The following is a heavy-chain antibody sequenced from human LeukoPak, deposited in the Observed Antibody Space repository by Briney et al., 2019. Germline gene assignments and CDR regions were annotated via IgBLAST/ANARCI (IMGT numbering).Heavy chain of an antibody. CDR1: GFTFSSYS. V-gene: IGHV3-21*01. CDR2: ISSSSSYI. D-gene: IGHD1-26*01. J-gene: IGHJ4*02. Sequence: GGSLRLSCAASGFTFSSYSMNWVRQAPGKGLEWVSSISSSSSYIYYADSVKGRFTISRDNAKNSLYLQMNSLRAEGTAVCYCARVVGATTVCWGQGTLVTVSS. CDR3: ARVVGATTVC.